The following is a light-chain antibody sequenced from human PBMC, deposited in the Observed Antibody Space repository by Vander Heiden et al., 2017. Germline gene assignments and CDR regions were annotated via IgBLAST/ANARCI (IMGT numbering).Light chain of an antibody. V-gene: IGLV1-44*01. CDR1: GSNIGGHA. CDR3: GTWDVSRSNWV. CDR2: NND. Sequence: QSVLAQPPSASGTPGQRVTISCSGGGSNIGGHAVTWYHQRPGAAPRLVIYNNDRRPSGVPDRLSGAKSGTSASLAISGLQSEDEGDYYCGTWDVSRSNWVFGGGTKLTVL. J-gene: IGLJ3*02.